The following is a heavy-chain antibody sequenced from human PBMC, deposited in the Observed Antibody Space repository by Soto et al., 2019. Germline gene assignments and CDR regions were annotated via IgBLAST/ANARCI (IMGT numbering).Heavy chain of an antibody. CDR3: ARDFGIVAAGRYYYGMDV. V-gene: IGHV1-69*06. D-gene: IGHD6-13*01. CDR1: GGTFSSYA. CDR2: IIPIFGTA. Sequence: SVKVSCKASGGTFSSYAISWVRQAPGQGLEWMGGIIPIFGTANYAQKFQGRVTITADKSTSTAYMELSSLRSEDTAVYYCARDFGIVAAGRYYYGMDVWGQGTTVTVSS. J-gene: IGHJ6*02.